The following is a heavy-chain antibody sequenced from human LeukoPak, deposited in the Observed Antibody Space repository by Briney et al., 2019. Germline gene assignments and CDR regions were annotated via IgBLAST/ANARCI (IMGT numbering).Heavy chain of an antibody. CDR1: GFTFSSYG. V-gene: IGHV3-30*03. Sequence: PGGSLRLSCAASGFTFSSYGMHWVRQAPGKGLEWVAVISYDGSNKYYADSVKGRFTISRDNSKNTLYLQMNSLRADDTAVYYCARVVGGYSYGPPLGYWGQGTLVTVSS. CDR3: ARVVGGYSYGPPLGY. D-gene: IGHD5-18*01. CDR2: ISYDGSNK. J-gene: IGHJ4*02.